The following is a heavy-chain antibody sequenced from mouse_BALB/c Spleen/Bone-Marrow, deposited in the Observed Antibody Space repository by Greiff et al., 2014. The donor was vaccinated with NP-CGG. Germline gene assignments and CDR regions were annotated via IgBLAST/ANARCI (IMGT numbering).Heavy chain of an antibody. CDR3: TKPSFYYGSSYWYFDV. V-gene: IGHV14-3*02. Sequence: VQLQQSGAELAKPGASVKLSCTASGFNIKDTYMHWVKQRPEHGLEWIGRIDPANGDTKYDPKFQGKATITADTSSNTAYLQLSSLTSEDTAVHYCTKPSFYYGSSYWYFDVWGAGTTVTVSS. CDR1: GFNIKDTY. CDR2: IDPANGDT. D-gene: IGHD1-1*01. J-gene: IGHJ1*01.